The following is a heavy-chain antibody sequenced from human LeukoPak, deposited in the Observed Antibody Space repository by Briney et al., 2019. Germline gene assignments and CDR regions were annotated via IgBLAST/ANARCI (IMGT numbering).Heavy chain of an antibody. CDR3: ARVSQYYDSSGYSYAFDI. J-gene: IGHJ3*02. CDR1: GGSISSSSYY. Sequence: SETLSLTCTVSGGSISSSSYYWSWIRQPPGKGLEWIGSIYYSGSTYYKPSLQSRITMSVDTSKDQFSLKLSPVTAADTAIYYCARVSQYYDSSGYSYAFDIWGQGTMVTVSS. D-gene: IGHD3-22*01. V-gene: IGHV4-39*07. CDR2: IYYSGST.